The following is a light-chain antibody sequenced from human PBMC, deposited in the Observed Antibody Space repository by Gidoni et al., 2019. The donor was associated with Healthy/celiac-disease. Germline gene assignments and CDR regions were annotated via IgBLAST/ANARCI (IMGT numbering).Light chain of an antibody. CDR3: MQALQTPWT. CDR1: QCLLHSNGYNY. CDR2: LGS. Sequence: DIVMTQSTLSLPVTPGEPASISCRSSQCLLHSNGYNYLDWYLQKPGQSPQLLIYLGSNRASGVPDRFSGSGSGTDFTLKISRVEAEDVGVYYCMQALQTPWTFGQGTKVEIK. J-gene: IGKJ1*01. V-gene: IGKV2-28*01.